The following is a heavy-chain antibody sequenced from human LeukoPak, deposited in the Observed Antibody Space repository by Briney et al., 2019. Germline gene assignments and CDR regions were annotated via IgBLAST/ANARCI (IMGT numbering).Heavy chain of an antibody. J-gene: IGHJ4*02. CDR2: IIPIFGTA. CDR1: GGTFSSYA. Sequence: SVKVSCKASGGTFSSYAISWVRQAPGQGLEWMGGIIPIFGTANYPQKFQGRVTITADKSTSTAYMELSSLRSEDTAVYYCARDSYDILTGYYKGGSFDYWGQGTLVTVSS. V-gene: IGHV1-69*06. CDR3: ARDSYDILTGYYKGGSFDY. D-gene: IGHD3-9*01.